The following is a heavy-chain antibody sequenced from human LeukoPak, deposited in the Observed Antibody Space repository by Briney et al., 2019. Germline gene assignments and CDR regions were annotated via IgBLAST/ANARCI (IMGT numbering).Heavy chain of an antibody. CDR3: ARTKPLDPFDF. V-gene: IGHV4-59*01. Sequence: SETLSLTCTVSGGSISSYYWSWIRQPPGKGLEWIGYIYYSGNTYYNPSLKSRVTISVDTPKNQFSLKVNSVTAADTAVYYCARTKPLDPFDFWGQGTLVTVSS. CDR2: IYYSGNT. J-gene: IGHJ3*01. CDR1: GGSISSYY.